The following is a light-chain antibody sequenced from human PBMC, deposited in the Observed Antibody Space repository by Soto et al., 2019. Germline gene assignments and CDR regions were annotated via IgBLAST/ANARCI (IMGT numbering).Light chain of an antibody. Sequence: IVVKQSPATLSLSKKERATLSCRASQSVSSNLAWYQQKPGQAPRLLIYGASTRATGIPARFSGSGSETEFTLTISSRLAEDSAVHYCRQYYNWPLNPFGHGAIVDI. CDR2: GAS. J-gene: IGKJ3*01. CDR1: QSVSSN. CDR3: RQYYNWPLNP. V-gene: IGKV3-15*01.